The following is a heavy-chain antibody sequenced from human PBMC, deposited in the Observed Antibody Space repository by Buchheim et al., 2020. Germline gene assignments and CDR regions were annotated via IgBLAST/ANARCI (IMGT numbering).Heavy chain of an antibody. CDR2: ISYDGSNK. V-gene: IGHV3-30*18. CDR3: AKEKGSLGARPRCYYYGMDV. J-gene: IGHJ6*02. CDR1: GFTFSSYG. Sequence: QVQLVESGGGVVQPGRSLRLSCAASGFTFSSYGMHWVRQAPGKGLEWVAVISYDGSNKYYADSVKGRFTISRDNSKNTLYLQMNSLRAEDTAVYYCAKEKGSLGARPRCYYYGMDVWGQGTT. D-gene: IGHD1-26*01.